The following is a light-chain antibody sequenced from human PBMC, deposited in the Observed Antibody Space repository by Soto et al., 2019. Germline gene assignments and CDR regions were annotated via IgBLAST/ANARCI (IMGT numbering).Light chain of an antibody. Sequence: EIVMTQSPATLSLSPGERATVSCRASESIRTYLAWYQQKPGQAPRLLIYGASSRATGIPDRFSGSGSGTDFTLTISRLEPEDFAVYYCQQYGSSRGTFGQGTKVDIK. CDR1: ESIRTY. V-gene: IGKV3-20*01. CDR3: QQYGSSRGT. J-gene: IGKJ1*01. CDR2: GAS.